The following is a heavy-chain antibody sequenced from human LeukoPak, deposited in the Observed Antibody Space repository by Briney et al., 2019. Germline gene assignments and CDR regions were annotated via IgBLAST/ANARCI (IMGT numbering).Heavy chain of an antibody. CDR3: ARLTFYYDSSGYLDY. V-gene: IGHV1-69*05. J-gene: IGHJ4*02. CDR1: GGTFSSYA. D-gene: IGHD3-22*01. CDR2: IIPIFGTA. Sequence: SSVKVSCKASGGTFSSYAISWVRQAPGQGLEWMGGIIPIFGTANYAQKFQGRVTITTDESTSTAYMELSSLRSEDTAVYYCARLTFYYDSSGYLDYWGQGTLVTVSS.